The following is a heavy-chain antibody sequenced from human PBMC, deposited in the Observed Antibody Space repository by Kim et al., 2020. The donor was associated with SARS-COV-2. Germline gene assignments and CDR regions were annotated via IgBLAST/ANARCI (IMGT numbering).Heavy chain of an antibody. CDR3: ARDRSYWLYDSSGRDAF. V-gene: IGHV3-30*09. D-gene: IGHD3-22*01. Sequence: GGSLRLSCAASGFTFSSYAMHWVRQAPGKGLEWVAVISYDGSNKYYADSVKGRFAISRDNSKTTLYPQMNSLRAEDTAVYYCARDRSYWLYDSSGRDAF. J-gene: IGHJ3*01. CDR2: ISYDGSNK. CDR1: GFTFSSYA.